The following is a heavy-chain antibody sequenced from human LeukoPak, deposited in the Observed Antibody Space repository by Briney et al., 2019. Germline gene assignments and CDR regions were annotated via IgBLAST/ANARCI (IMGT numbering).Heavy chain of an antibody. CDR3: ARGDDFSGDH. CDR1: GFTFQSYA. V-gene: IGHV3-21*06. CDR2: ISESGHNT. D-gene: IGHD3-16*01. J-gene: IGHJ4*02. Sequence: GGSLRLSCAASGFTFQSYAMNWVRQAPGKGLEWVSSISESGHNTDYADSVKGRFTISRDNAKNLLFLQMNGLRVEDTAVYYCARGDDFSGDHWGQGTLVTVSS.